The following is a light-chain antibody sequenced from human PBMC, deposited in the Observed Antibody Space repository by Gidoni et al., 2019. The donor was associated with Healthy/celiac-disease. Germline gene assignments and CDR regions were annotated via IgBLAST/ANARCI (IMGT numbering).Light chain of an antibody. CDR3: QQRSNWLT. J-gene: IGKJ4*01. CDR2: DAS. Sequence: EIVLAPSPATLSLSPGDRATLPCRASQSVSSYLAWYQQKPGQAPRLLIYDASNRATGIPARFSGSGSGTDFTLTISSLEPEDFAFYYCQQRSNWLTFGGGTKVEIK. V-gene: IGKV3-11*01. CDR1: QSVSSY.